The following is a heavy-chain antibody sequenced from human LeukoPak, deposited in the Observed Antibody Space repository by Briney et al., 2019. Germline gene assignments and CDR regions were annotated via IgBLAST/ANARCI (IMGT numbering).Heavy chain of an antibody. CDR3: VRTSTAGFFDY. Sequence: SETLSLTCDVSVSSITGDYFWGWIRQPPGKGLEWIATIYYSWGMYFNPSLKSRVTISLDASKNQYSLKMTSLTAADTAIYYCVRTSTAGFFDYWGQGILVTVSS. CDR1: VSSITGDYF. D-gene: IGHD3-10*01. J-gene: IGHJ4*02. CDR2: IYYSWGM. V-gene: IGHV4-38-2*01.